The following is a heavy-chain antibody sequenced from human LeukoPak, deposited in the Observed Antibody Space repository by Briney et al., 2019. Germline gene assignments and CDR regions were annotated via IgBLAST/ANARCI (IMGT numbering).Heavy chain of an antibody. V-gene: IGHV1-18*01. J-gene: IGHJ3*02. D-gene: IGHD2-2*01. CDR3: ASWVVRPAGAFDI. CDR2: ISAYNGNT. CDR1: GYTFTSYG. Sequence: ASVKVSCKASGYTFTSYGISWVRQAPGQGVEWMGWISAYNGNTNYAQKLQGRVTMTTHTSTGTAYMELRSLRSDDTAVYYCASWVVRPAGAFDIWGQGTMVTVSS.